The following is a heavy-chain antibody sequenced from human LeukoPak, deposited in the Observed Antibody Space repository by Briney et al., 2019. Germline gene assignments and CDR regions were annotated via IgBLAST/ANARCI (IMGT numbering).Heavy chain of an antibody. Sequence: SETLSLTCAVYGGSFSGYYWSWIRQPPGKGLEWIGEINHSGSTNYNPSLKSRVTMSVDTSKNQFSLNLTSVTAADTAVYYCARGQVVRDYWGQGTLVTVSS. CDR2: INHSGST. J-gene: IGHJ4*02. D-gene: IGHD2-15*01. CDR1: GGSFSGYY. V-gene: IGHV4-34*01. CDR3: ARGQVVRDY.